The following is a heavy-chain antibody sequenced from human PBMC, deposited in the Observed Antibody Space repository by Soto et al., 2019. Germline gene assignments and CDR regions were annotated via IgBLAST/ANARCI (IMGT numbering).Heavy chain of an antibody. D-gene: IGHD2-2*01. CDR2: IYPGDSDT. CDR3: ARGYCTTTICDPWFDP. V-gene: IGHV5-51*01. Sequence: PGESLKISCTGVGYSFTSYWIGWVRQMPGKGLEWMGIIYPGDSDTRYSPSFQGQVTISAGKSITTAYRQWSSLKASDTAMYYCARGYCTTTICDPWFDPWGQGTLVTVSS. J-gene: IGHJ5*02. CDR1: GYSFTSYW.